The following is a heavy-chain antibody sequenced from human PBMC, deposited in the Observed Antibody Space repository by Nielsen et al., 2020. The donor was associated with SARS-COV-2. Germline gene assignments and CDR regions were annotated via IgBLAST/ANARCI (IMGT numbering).Heavy chain of an antibody. Sequence: GGSLRLSCAASGFTFSSYSMNWVRQAPGKGLEWVSSISSSSSYIYYADSVKGRFTISRDNAKNSLYLQMNSLRAEDTALYYCAKISSSWDDAFDIWGQGTMVTVSS. CDR3: AKISSSWDDAFDI. J-gene: IGHJ3*02. CDR2: ISSSSSYI. D-gene: IGHD6-13*01. V-gene: IGHV3-21*04. CDR1: GFTFSSYS.